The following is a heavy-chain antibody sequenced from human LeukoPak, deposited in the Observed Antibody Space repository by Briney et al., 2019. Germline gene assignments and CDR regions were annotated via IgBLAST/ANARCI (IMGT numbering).Heavy chain of an antibody. D-gene: IGHD3-10*01. J-gene: IGHJ4*02. CDR1: GFTFSAYA. CDR3: AARKVRGVWFYLDY. Sequence: GGSLRLSCAASGFTFSAYAMAWVRQAPGKGLEWVSTIYDDNTYYADSVKGRFAISTDNSKNTLYLQMNSLRVEDTAVYFCAARKVRGVWFYLDYWGQGTLVTVSS. V-gene: IGHV3-23*01. CDR2: IYDDNT.